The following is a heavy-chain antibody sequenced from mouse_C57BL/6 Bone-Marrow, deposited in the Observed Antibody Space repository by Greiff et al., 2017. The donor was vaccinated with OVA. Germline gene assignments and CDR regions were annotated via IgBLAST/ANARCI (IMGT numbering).Heavy chain of an antibody. J-gene: IGHJ1*03. CDR2: TFYSGIT. D-gene: IGHD1-1*01. CDR3: ARDPYYYGSSYEWYFDV. Sequence: EVKLQESGPSLVRPSQTLSLTCTVTGFSINSDCYWIWIRQFPGNKLEYIGYTFYSGITYYNPSLESRTYITRDTSKNQFSLKLSAVTTEDTATYYCARDPYYYGSSYEWYFDVCGTGTTVTVSS. CDR1: GFSINSDCY. V-gene: IGHV3-3*01.